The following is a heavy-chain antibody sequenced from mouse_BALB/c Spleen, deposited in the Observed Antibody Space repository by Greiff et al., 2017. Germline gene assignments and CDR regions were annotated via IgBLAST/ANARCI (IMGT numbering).Heavy chain of an antibody. CDR2: IYPGDGST. CDR3: ARNELRFAY. Sequence: QVQLQQSGPELVKPGASVKMSCKASGYTFTSYYIHWVKQRPGQGLEWIGWIYPGDGSTKYNEKFKGKTTLTADKSSSTAYMLLSSLTSEDSAIYFCARNELRFAYWGQGTLVTVSA. J-gene: IGHJ3*01. CDR1: GYTFTSYY. V-gene: IGHV1S56*01.